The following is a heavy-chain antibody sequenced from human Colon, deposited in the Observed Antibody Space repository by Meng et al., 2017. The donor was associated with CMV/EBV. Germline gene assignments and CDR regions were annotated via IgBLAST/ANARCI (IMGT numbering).Heavy chain of an antibody. Sequence: GESLKISCAASGFTFSSYSMNWVRQAPGKGLEWVASIKHDGSEQYYVDSVKGRFTISRDTARNSVYLQMNSLRAEDTAVYYCARDLKVRGAGTSRGMDVWGQGTTVTVSS. V-gene: IGHV3-7*01. D-gene: IGHD3-10*01. CDR3: ARDLKVRGAGTSRGMDV. CDR2: IKHDGSEQ. CDR1: GFTFSSYS. J-gene: IGHJ6*02.